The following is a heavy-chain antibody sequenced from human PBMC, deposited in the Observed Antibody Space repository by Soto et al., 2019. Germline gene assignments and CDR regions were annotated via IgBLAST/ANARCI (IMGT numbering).Heavy chain of an antibody. CDR3: ARDRAGSSPRYYYYGMDV. D-gene: IGHD6-6*01. V-gene: IGHV3-30-3*01. CDR1: GFTFSSYA. Sequence: QVQLVESGGGVVQPGRSLRLSCAASGFTFSSYAMHWVRQAPGKGLEWVAVISYDGSNKYYADSVKGRFTISRDNSKNTLYRQMNSLRAEDTAVYYCARDRAGSSPRYYYYGMDVWGQGTTVTVSS. CDR2: ISYDGSNK. J-gene: IGHJ6*02.